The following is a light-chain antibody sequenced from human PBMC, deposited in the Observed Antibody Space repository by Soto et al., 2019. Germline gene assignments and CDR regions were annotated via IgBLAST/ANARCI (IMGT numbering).Light chain of an antibody. V-gene: IGLV2-23*02. CDR2: EAT. Sequence: QSALTQPASVSGSPGQSITISCTGTSSDIGGYNLVSWYQQHPGKPPKLMIYEATKRPSGVSNRFSGSKSGNTASLTISGLQAEDEADYYCSLYASTNTFMFGGGTKLTVL. J-gene: IGLJ3*02. CDR3: SLYASTNTFM. CDR1: SSDIGGYNL.